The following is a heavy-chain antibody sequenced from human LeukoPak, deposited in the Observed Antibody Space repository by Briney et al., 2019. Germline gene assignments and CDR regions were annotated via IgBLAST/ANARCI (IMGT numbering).Heavy chain of an antibody. V-gene: IGHV3-21*01. CDR2: ITSSSSYI. J-gene: IGHJ5*02. D-gene: IGHD6-19*01. CDR1: GFTFSSYS. Sequence: GALRLSCAASGFTFSSYSMNWVRQAPGKGLERVSSITSSSSYIYYADSVKGRFTISRDNAKNSLYLQMNSLRAEDTAVYYCAREMLAAVAAQSWGQGTLVTVSS. CDR3: AREMLAAVAAQS.